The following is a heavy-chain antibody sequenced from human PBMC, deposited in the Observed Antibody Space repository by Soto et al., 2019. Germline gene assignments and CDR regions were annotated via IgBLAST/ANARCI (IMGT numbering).Heavy chain of an antibody. CDR3: ASEDTAMDRWDYYGMDV. V-gene: IGHV4-34*01. Sequence: PSETLSLTCAVYGGSFSGYYWSWIRQPPGKGLEWIGEINHSGSTNYSPSLKSRVTISVDTSKNQFSLKLSSVTAADTAVYYCASEDTAMDRWDYYGMDVWGQGTTVTVSS. D-gene: IGHD5-18*01. CDR1: GGSFSGYY. CDR2: INHSGST. J-gene: IGHJ6*02.